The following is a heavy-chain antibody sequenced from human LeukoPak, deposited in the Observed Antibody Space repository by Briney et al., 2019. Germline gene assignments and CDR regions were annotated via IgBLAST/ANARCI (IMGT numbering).Heavy chain of an antibody. CDR2: ISSSSSYI. D-gene: IGHD2-2*01. CDR1: GFTFSSYS. V-gene: IGHV3-21*01. CDR3: AKGSHGVVVPADDY. J-gene: IGHJ4*02. Sequence: GGSLRLSCAASGFTFSSYSMNWVRQAPGKGLEWVSSISSSSSYIYYADSVKGRFTISRDNAKNSLYLQMNSLRAEDTAVYYCAKGSHGVVVPADDYWGQGTLVTVSS.